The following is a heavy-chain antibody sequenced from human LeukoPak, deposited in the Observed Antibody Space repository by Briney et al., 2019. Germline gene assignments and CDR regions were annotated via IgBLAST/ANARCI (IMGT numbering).Heavy chain of an antibody. Sequence: PSVKVSCKASGYTFSSYGISWVRQAPGQGLEWMGRISRYNGNTKYAQKLQGRVTMTTDTSTSTAYMELGSLRSDDTAVYYCVRDGGSYYFDYWGQGTLVTVSS. CDR2: ISRYNGNT. CDR3: VRDGGSYYFDY. D-gene: IGHD1-26*01. J-gene: IGHJ4*02. CDR1: GYTFSSYG. V-gene: IGHV1-18*01.